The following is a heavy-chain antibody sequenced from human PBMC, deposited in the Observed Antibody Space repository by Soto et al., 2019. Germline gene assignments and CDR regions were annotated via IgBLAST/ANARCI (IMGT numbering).Heavy chain of an antibody. J-gene: IGHJ3*02. CDR2: ISFSGSTI. Sequence: GGSLRLSCAASGFTFSSYEMNWVRQAPGKGLEWVSYISFSGSTIYYADSVKGRFTISRDNAKKSLDLQANSLRAEDTAVYYCARENPDDAFDIWGQGTMVTVS. CDR3: ARENPDDAFDI. CDR1: GFTFSSYE. V-gene: IGHV3-48*03.